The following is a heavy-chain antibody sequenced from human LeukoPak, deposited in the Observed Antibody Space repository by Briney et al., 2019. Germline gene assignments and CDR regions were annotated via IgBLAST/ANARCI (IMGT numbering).Heavy chain of an antibody. V-gene: IGHV1-2*06. CDR2: INPNSGGT. J-gene: IGHJ4*02. Sequence: ASVKVSCKASGYTFTGYYMHWVRQAPGQGLEWMERINPNSGGTNYAQKFQGRVTMTRDTSISTAYMELSRLRSDDTAVYYCARETMIVVVTQPNFDYWGQGTLVTVSS. D-gene: IGHD3-22*01. CDR1: GYTFTGYY. CDR3: ARETMIVVVTQPNFDY.